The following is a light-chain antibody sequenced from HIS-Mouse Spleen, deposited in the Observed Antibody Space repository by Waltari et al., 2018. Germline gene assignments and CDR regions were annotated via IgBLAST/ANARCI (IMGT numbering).Light chain of an antibody. J-gene: IGLJ2*01. Sequence: YDLTQAPAVAVSPGQTARITCSGDALPNKYAYSYQQKSGQAPGLVIYEDSKRPPVIPERFSGSSSGTMATLTISGAQVEDEADYYCYSTDSSGNHRVFGGGTKLTVL. CDR2: EDS. V-gene: IGLV3-10*01. CDR3: YSTDSSGNHRV. CDR1: ALPNKY.